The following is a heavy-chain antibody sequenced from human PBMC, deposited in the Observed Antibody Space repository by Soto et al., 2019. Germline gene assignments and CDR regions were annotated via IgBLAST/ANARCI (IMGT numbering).Heavy chain of an antibody. J-gene: IGHJ5*02. CDR1: GFTFSHAW. D-gene: IGHD4-4*01. Sequence: GGSLRLSCPASGFTFSHAWMSWVRQAPGKGLEWVGRIKSKADGETKDYGAPVRGRFTISRDDSQDILYLHMNSLRIEDTAVYYCCXIKRRDQYSTSGYWFDPWGPGTLVTVSS. CDR2: IKSKADGETK. CDR3: CXIKRRDQYSTSGYWFDP. V-gene: IGHV3-15*01.